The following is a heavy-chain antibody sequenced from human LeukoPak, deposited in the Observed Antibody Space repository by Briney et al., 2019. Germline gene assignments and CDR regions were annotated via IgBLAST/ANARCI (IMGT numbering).Heavy chain of an antibody. V-gene: IGHV3-23*01. J-gene: IGHJ4*02. Sequence: GGSLRLSCAASGFTFSSYAMSWVRQAPGKGLEWVSAISGSGGSTYYADSVKGRFTISRDNSKNTLYLQMNSLRAEDTAVYYCAKDKDWKRGYSYGYPRWGQGTLVTVSS. CDR2: ISGSGGST. CDR3: AKDKDWKRGYSYGYPR. D-gene: IGHD5-18*01. CDR1: GFTFSSYA.